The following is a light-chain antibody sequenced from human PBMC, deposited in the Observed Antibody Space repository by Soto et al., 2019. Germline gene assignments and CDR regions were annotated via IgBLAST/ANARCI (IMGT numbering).Light chain of an antibody. V-gene: IGKV3-15*01. CDR3: QQYNNWPWT. CDR2: GAS. Sequence: EIVMTQSPATLSVSPGERATLSCRASQSVSSNLAWYQQKPGQAPRLLIYGASTRATGIPAMFSGSGSGTEFTLTISSLQSEDFAVYYCQQYNNWPWTCGQVTKVEIQ. CDR1: QSVSSN. J-gene: IGKJ1*01.